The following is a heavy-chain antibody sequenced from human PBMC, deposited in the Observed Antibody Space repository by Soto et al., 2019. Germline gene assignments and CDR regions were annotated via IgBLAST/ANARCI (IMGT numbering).Heavy chain of an antibody. CDR2: IIPMFGTA. J-gene: IGHJ4*02. D-gene: IGHD5-18*01. V-gene: IGHV1-69*12. CDR1: GGTFSTYA. CDR3: ASGIQLWLRRINNGYSG. Sequence: QVQLVQSGAEVKKPESSVKVSCKAPGGTFSTYAISWVRQAPGQGLEWMGGIIPMFGTANYAQRFQDRVTITADDSTNQVYMELRSLRAEDTAVYFSASGIQLWLRRINNGYSGWGQGTLVTVSS.